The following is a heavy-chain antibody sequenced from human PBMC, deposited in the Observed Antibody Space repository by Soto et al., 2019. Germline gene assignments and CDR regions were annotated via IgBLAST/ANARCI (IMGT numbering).Heavy chain of an antibody. J-gene: IGHJ4*02. CDR2: IYYSGST. Sequence: SETLSLTCTVSGGSVSGGSYYWSWIRQPPGKGLEWIGYIYYSGSTNYNPSLKSRVTISVDTSKNQFSLKLSSVTAADTAVYYCARVRQNLNYGMHWRPTTRVTVSS. CDR3: ARVRQNLNYGMH. V-gene: IGHV4-61*01. D-gene: IGHD1-7*01. CDR1: GGSVSGGSYY.